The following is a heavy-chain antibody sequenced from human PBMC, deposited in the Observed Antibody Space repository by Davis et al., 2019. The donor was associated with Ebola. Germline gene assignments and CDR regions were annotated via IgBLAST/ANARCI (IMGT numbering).Heavy chain of an antibody. V-gene: IGHV3-30-3*02. Sequence: PGGSLRLSCAASGFSFTSYAMHWVRQGPGKGLEWVALISHDGRQYYADSVKGRFTISRDNSKDTLYLQLSCLRTEDTSVYYCSKDGGNQVTTHNWFDAWGRGTLVTVSS. CDR1: GFSFTSYA. CDR2: ISHDGRQ. CDR3: SKDGGNQVTTHNWFDA. D-gene: IGHD1-14*01. J-gene: IGHJ5*02.